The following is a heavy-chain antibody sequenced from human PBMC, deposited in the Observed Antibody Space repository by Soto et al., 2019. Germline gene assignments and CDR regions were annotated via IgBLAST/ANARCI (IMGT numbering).Heavy chain of an antibody. J-gene: IGHJ6*02. V-gene: IGHV3-48*03. CDR2: ISSSGYTI. Sequence: PGGSLRLSCAASGFTFSSYEMNWVRQAPGKGLEWVSYISSSGYTIYYADSVKGRFTISRDNAKNLLYLQMNSLSAEDTAVYYCVKGQESSYYYYYYVMDVWGQGTTVTVSS. CDR3: VKGQESSYYYYYYVMDV. CDR1: GFTFSSYE. D-gene: IGHD1-26*01.